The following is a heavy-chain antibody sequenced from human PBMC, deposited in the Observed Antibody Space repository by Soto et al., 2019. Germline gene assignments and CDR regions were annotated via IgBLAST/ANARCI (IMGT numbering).Heavy chain of an antibody. V-gene: IGHV1-18*01. CDR1: GYTFTSSG. D-gene: IGHD3-22*01. CDR2: ISAHTGSS. CDR3: ARAFFYQGSDSRGYSVDAFDF. Sequence: QVQLVQSGAEVKKPGASVKVSCKASGYTFTSSGMSWVRQAPGQGLEWMGWISAHTGSSEYAQRFQGRATITTDRSTSTAYMELRSLRADYTAVYYCARAFFYQGSDSRGYSVDAFDFWGPGTLVTVSS. J-gene: IGHJ3*01.